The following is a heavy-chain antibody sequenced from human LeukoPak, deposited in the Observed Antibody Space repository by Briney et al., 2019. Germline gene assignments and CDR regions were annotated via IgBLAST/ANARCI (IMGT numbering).Heavy chain of an antibody. D-gene: IGHD3-10*01. V-gene: IGHV1-2*02. CDR3: VRDRYYGSGSFYQMDV. Sequence: GASVKVSYKASGYTFIGYYMHWVRQAPGQGLEWMGWINPNSGGTDYEQKFQGRVTMTRDTSIRTAYMELSRLRSDDTAVYYCVRDRYYGSGSFYQMDVWGQGTTVTVSS. CDR1: GYTFIGYY. J-gene: IGHJ6*02. CDR2: INPNSGGT.